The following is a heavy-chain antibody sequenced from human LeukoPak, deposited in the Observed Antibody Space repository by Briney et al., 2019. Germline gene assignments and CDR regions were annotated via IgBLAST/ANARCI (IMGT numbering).Heavy chain of an antibody. V-gene: IGHV1-18*01. CDR3: ARDRTGTTVTVNDY. Sequence: ASVKVSCKASGYTFTSYGISWARQTPGQGLEWMGWISAYNGNTNYAQKLQGRVTMTTDTSTSTAYMELRSLRSDDTAVYYCARDRTGTTVTVNDYWGQGTLVTVSS. CDR2: ISAYNGNT. CDR1: GYTFTSYG. D-gene: IGHD4-17*01. J-gene: IGHJ4*02.